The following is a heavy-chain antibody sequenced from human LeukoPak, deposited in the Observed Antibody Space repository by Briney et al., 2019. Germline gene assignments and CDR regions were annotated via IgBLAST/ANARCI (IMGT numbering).Heavy chain of an antibody. V-gene: IGHV3-7*01. CDR2: INQDGSEK. Sequence: PGGSLRLSCAASGFTFSSYAMSWVRQAPGKGLEWVANINQDGSEKYYVDSVKGRFTISRDNAKNSLYLQMNSLRAEDTAVYYCARDVRAARGVDYWGQGTLVTVSS. J-gene: IGHJ4*02. CDR1: GFTFSSYA. D-gene: IGHD6-6*01. CDR3: ARDVRAARGVDY.